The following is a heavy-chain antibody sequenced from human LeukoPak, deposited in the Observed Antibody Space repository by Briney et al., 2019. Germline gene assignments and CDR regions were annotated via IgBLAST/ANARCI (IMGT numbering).Heavy chain of an antibody. CDR1: GGSISSYY. Sequence: SETLSLTCTVSGGSISSYYWSWIRQPAGKGLEWIGRIYTSGSTNYNPSLKSRVTMSVDTSKNQFSLKLSSVTAADTAVYYCARDYYYGSGTYPVFDYWGQGTLVTVSS. CDR2: IYTSGST. V-gene: IGHV4-4*07. CDR3: ARDYYYGSGTYPVFDY. D-gene: IGHD3-10*01. J-gene: IGHJ4*02.